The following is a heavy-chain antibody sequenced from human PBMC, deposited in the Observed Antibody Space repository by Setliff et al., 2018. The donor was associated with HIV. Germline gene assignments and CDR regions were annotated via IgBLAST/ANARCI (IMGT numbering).Heavy chain of an antibody. Sequence: LSLTCNVSGTSISSGTDYWSWIRQPAGKGLEWIGHIFTSGSTNYNPSLKSRISISLDTSKNQFSLKLSSVTAADTAMYYCARGRGSYWGQGTLVTVSS. D-gene: IGHD1-26*01. CDR2: IFTSGST. CDR3: ARGRGSY. V-gene: IGHV4-61*09. CDR1: GTSISSGTDY. J-gene: IGHJ4*02.